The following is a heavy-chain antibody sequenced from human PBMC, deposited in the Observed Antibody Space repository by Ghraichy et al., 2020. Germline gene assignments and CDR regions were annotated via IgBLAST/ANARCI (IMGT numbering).Heavy chain of an antibody. CDR3: ARSECGGDCYPAD. J-gene: IGHJ4*02. D-gene: IGHD2-21*01. CDR2: ISATSSVT. CDR1: GFIFSNYA. V-gene: IGHV3-23*01. Sequence: LNISCEASGFIFSNYAMTWVRQAPGKGLEWVSAISATSSVTYYADSVKGRFTVSRDNSKNMLFLQMNSLRAEDTAVYYCARSECGGDCYPADWGQGTLVTVSS.